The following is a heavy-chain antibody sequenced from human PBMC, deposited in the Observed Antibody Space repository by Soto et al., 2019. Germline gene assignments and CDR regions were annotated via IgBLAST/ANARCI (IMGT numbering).Heavy chain of an antibody. CDR3: ARGRGRYSSGWSWFDP. V-gene: IGHV4-4*02. Sequence: PSETLSLTCGVSGGTIRSPDWWTWVRQPPGKGLEWIGEIFQSGSTNYTPSLESRVTISVDKSKNQFSLTLTSVTAADTAVYFCARGRGRYSSGWSWFDPWGQGSWSPSP. D-gene: IGHD6-19*01. CDR1: GGTIRSPDW. CDR2: IFQSGST. J-gene: IGHJ5*02.